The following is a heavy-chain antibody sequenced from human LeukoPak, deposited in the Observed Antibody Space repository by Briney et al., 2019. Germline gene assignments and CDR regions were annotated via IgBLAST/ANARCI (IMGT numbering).Heavy chain of an antibody. CDR2: INPSAGST. Sequence: ASVKVSCKASGYTFTSYYMHWVRQAPGQGLEWVGIINPSAGSTSNAQKLQGRVTMTTDTSTSTAYMELRSLRSDDTAVYYCAALSYNWNDDPFDYWGQGTLVTVSS. CDR3: AALSYNWNDDPFDY. J-gene: IGHJ4*02. CDR1: GYTFTSYY. D-gene: IGHD1-20*01. V-gene: IGHV1-46*01.